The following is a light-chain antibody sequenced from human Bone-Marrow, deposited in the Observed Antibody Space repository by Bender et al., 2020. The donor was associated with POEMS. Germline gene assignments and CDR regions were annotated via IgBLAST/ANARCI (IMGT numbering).Light chain of an antibody. Sequence: QSALTQPPSASGSPGQSVTISCTGTSSDVGGYNYVSWYQQHPGKAPKVMIYEVRKRPSGVSNRFSGSKSDNTASLTISGLQAEDEADYYCSSYTSSSTWVFGGGTKLTVL. V-gene: IGLV2-14*01. J-gene: IGLJ3*02. CDR2: EVR. CDR3: SSYTSSSTWV. CDR1: SSDVGGYNY.